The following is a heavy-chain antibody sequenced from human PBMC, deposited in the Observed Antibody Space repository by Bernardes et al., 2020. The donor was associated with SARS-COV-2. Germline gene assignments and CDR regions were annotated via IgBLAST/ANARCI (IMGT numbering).Heavy chain of an antibody. CDR1: GFPFSNSL. V-gene: IGHV3-21*01. CDR3: ARDVGGTDWRFVFDV. Sequence: GGSLRLSCTASGFPFSNSLFSWFCHAPATGLEWASSISGDGLHLYYGDSVRGRFTTYRDNTRKSEFLQMESRRAEVTAVYYCARDVGGTDWRFVFDVWRQGTLVTVSS. J-gene: IGHJ4*02. D-gene: IGHD3-9*01. CDR2: ISGDGLHL.